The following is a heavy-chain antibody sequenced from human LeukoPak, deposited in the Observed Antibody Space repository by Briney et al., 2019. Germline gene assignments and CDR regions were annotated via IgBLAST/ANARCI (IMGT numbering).Heavy chain of an antibody. CDR2: ISAYNGNT. Sequence: ASVKVSCKASGYTFTSYGISWVRQAPGQGLEWMGWISAYNGNTNYAQKLQGRVTMTTGTSTSTAYMELRSLRSDDTAVYYCARYCSSTSCYRAIDYWGQGTLVTVSS. CDR1: GYTFTSYG. CDR3: ARYCSSTSCYRAIDY. V-gene: IGHV1-18*01. D-gene: IGHD2-2*02. J-gene: IGHJ4*02.